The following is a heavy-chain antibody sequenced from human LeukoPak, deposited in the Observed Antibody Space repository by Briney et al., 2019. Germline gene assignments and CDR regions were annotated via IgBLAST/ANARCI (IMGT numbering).Heavy chain of an antibody. CDR1: GYTFTDYY. D-gene: IGHD3-9*01. CDR3: ASGNPLSFYDTMTGLDLYY. Sequence: ASVKVSCKAFGYTFTDYYMHWVRQAPGQGLEWIGWMNPNRNKTDYAQKFQGRVTLTKDASTRTDYMELHSLRSDDTAVYYCASGNPLSFYDTMTGLDLYYWGQGTLVTVSS. CDR2: MNPNRNKT. J-gene: IGHJ4*02. V-gene: IGHV1-2*02.